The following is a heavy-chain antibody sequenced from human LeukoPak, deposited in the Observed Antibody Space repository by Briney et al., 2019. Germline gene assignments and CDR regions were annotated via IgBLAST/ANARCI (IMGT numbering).Heavy chain of an antibody. CDR1: GYSFTSYW. J-gene: IGHJ4*02. V-gene: IGHV5-51*01. D-gene: IGHD4-11*01. Sequence: GESLQISCQGSGYSFTSYWIGWVRQMPGKGLEWMGIIYPGDSDTRYSPSFQGQVTISADKSISTAYLQWSSLKASDTAMYYCARKYSNYNNYCFDYWGQGTLVTVSS. CDR3: ARKYSNYNNYCFDY. CDR2: IYPGDSDT.